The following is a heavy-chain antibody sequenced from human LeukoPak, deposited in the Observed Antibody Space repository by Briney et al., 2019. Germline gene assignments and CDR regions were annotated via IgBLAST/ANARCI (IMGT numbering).Heavy chain of an antibody. V-gene: IGHV4-34*01. CDR3: ARGGERYCSGGSCYSGIDY. D-gene: IGHD2-15*01. CDR2: IYHSGST. CDR1: GGSFSGYY. Sequence: NPSETLSLTCAVYGGSFSGYYWSWIRQPPGKGLEWIGEIYHSGSTNYNPSLKSRVTISVDKSKNQFSLKLSSVTAADTAVYYCARGGERYCSGGSCYSGIDYWGQGTLVTVSS. J-gene: IGHJ4*02.